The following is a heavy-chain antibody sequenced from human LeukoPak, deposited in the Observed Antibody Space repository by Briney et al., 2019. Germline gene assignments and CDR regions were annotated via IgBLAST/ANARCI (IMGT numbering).Heavy chain of an antibody. CDR2: IYSGGST. Sequence: GGSLRLSCAASGFTVSSNYMSWVRQTPGKGLEWVSVIYSGGSTYYADSVKGRFTISRDNSKNTLYLQMNSLRAEDTAVYYCARGIAASRGPFDYWGQGTLVTVSS. J-gene: IGHJ4*02. V-gene: IGHV3-66*01. D-gene: IGHD6-25*01. CDR3: ARGIAASRGPFDY. CDR1: GFTVSSNY.